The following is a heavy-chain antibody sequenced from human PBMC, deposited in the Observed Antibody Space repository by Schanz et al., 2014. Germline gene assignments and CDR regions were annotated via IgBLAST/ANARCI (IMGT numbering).Heavy chain of an antibody. CDR1: GYTFTGYY. CDR2: INPNSGDT. CDR3: AGWGGAEVFDI. J-gene: IGHJ3*02. D-gene: IGHD3-16*01. Sequence: QVQLVQSGAEVKKPGASVKVSCKASGYTFTGYYMHWVRQAPGQGLEWMGRINPNSGDTKYVQKFQGRVTMTRATSISTAYMEMSRLRSDDTAVYYRAGWGGAEVFDIGGQGTMVTVSS. V-gene: IGHV1-2*06.